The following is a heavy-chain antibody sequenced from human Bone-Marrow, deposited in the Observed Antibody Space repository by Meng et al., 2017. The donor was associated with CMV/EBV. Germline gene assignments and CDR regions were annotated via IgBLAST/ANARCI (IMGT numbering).Heavy chain of an antibody. CDR3: ARDPSLRRFLEWLLDF. J-gene: IGHJ4*02. V-gene: IGHV1-2*02. CDR1: GYIFTTYG. CDR2: INPNSGGT. D-gene: IGHD3-3*01. Sequence: ASVKVSCKASGYIFTTYGISWVRQAPGQGLEWMGWINPNSGGTSYAQKFQGRVTMTRDTSISTAYMELSRLRSDDTAVYYCARDPSLRRFLEWLLDFWGQGTLVTVSS.